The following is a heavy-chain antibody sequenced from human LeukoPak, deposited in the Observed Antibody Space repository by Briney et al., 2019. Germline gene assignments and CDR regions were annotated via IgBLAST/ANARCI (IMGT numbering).Heavy chain of an antibody. CDR2: ISSSSSYT. D-gene: IGHD3-10*01. CDR1: GFTFSDYY. Sequence: PGGSLRLSCAASGFTFSDYYMSWIRQAPGKGLEWVSYISSSSSYTNYADSVKGRFTISRDNAKNSLYLQMNSLRAEDTAVYYCAGHYYGSGSYDYWGQGTLVTVSS. J-gene: IGHJ4*02. V-gene: IGHV3-11*06. CDR3: AGHYYGSGSYDY.